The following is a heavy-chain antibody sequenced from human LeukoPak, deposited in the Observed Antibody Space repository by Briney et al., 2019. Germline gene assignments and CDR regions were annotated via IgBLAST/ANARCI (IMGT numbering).Heavy chain of an antibody. CDR2: IYCSGST. V-gene: IGHV4-59*08. J-gene: IGHJ4*02. CDR1: GGSISSYY. CDR3: ARQGSYSNYYDSRVDY. Sequence: SETLSLTCTVSGGSISSYYWSWIRQPPGKGLEWIGYIYCSGSTNYNPSLKSRVTISVDTSKNQFSLKLSSVTAADTAVYYCARQGSYSNYYDSRVDYWGQGTLVTVSS. D-gene: IGHD3-22*01.